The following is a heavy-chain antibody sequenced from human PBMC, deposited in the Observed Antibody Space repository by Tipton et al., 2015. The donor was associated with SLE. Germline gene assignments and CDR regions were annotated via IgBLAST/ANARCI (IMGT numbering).Heavy chain of an antibody. CDR2: INHSGSA. CDR3: ALVVDDGNNQD. V-gene: IGHV4-34*01. Sequence: TLSLTCAVSGDSFSGYYWTWIRQPPGEGLEWIGEINHSGSANYNPSFKSRVTISVDTSKNQSSLKLTYLTAADTAVYYCALVVDDGNNQDWGQGTVVTVSS. CDR1: GDSFSGYY. J-gene: IGHJ4*02. D-gene: IGHD5-24*01.